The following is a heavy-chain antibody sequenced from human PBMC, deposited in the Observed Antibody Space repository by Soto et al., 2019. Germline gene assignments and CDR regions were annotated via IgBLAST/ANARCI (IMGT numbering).Heavy chain of an antibody. D-gene: IGHD3-3*01. V-gene: IGHV3-23*01. CDR2: ISGSGANT. CDR3: AKARAFTISSPFDS. Sequence: DVPLLESGGGLAQQGGSLRLSCEASGFSFGSSAMGWVRQAPGKGLEWVSSISGSGANTHYADFVKGRFTISRDNSKNTLSLHMNSLRAEDTALYYCAKARAFTISSPFDSWGQGTLVTVSS. J-gene: IGHJ4*02. CDR1: GFSFGSSA.